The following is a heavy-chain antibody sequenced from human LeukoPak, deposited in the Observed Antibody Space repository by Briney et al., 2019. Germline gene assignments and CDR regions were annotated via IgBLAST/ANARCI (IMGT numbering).Heavy chain of an antibody. Sequence: SETLSLTCTVSGGSISSYYWSWIRQPPGKGLEWIGYIYYSGSTNYNPSLKSRVTISVDTSKNQFSLKLSSVTAADTAVYYCARQGRHSSGYYPYYYYYYYMDVWGKGTTVTISS. V-gene: IGHV4-59*08. CDR1: GGSISSYY. CDR3: ARQGRHSSGYYPYYYYYYYMDV. D-gene: IGHD3-22*01. CDR2: IYYSGST. J-gene: IGHJ6*03.